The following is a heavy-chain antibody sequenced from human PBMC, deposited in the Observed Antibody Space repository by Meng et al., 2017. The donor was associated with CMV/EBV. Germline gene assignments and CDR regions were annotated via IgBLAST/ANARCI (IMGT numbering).Heavy chain of an antibody. CDR2: INNSGDNT. Sequence: ASGLPLSGDAIGWVRRAPGKGPKWVSIINNSGDNTYYEDSVKGRFTISRDKSKNTLYLQMNSLRAEDTAIYYCAKDLGWARWYFDLWGRGTLVTVSS. CDR3: AKDLGWARWYFDL. D-gene: IGHD1-26*01. J-gene: IGHJ2*01. V-gene: IGHV3-23*01. CDR1: GLPLSGDA.